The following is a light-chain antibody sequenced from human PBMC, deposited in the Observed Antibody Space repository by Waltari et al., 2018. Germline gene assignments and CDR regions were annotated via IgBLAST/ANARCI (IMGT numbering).Light chain of an antibody. CDR3: QQYFDTPS. Sequence: DIVMTQSPDSLAVSLGERATIKCKSGQSLLYRANNKNYLAWYQQKPGQPPKRLISWASTRDSVVPDRFSGSGSGTDFTLTISSLQAADVAVYYCQQYFDTPSFGPGTKVEIK. CDR1: QSLLYRANNKNY. V-gene: IGKV4-1*01. CDR2: WAS. J-gene: IGKJ3*01.